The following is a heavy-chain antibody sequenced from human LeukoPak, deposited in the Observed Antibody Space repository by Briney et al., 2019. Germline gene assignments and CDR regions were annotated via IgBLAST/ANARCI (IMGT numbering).Heavy chain of an antibody. CDR1: GFTFTNAW. J-gene: IGHJ4*02. Sequence: GGSLRLSCAASGFTFTNAWMYWVRQAPGKGLERVARIKSTTDGGTTDYAAPVKGRFTISRDDSKNTLYLEMNSLKTEDTGVFYCATRINRDGYNWAYDHWGQGTLVTVSS. V-gene: IGHV3-15*01. D-gene: IGHD5-24*01. CDR3: ATRINRDGYNWAYDH. CDR2: IKSTTDGGTT.